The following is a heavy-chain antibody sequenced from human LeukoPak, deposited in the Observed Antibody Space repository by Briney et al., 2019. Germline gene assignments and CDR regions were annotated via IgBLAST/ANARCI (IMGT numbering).Heavy chain of an antibody. D-gene: IGHD5-12*01. V-gene: IGHV4-59*08. CDR3: ARHSRSAYTGYENAFDI. CDR2: IYFSGST. J-gene: IGHJ3*02. CDR1: GGSISSYY. Sequence: PSETLSLTCTVSGGSISSYYWSWIRQPPGKGLEWIGDIYFSGSTNYIPSLKTRITMSVDTSKNQFSLKLNSVTAADTGIYYCARHSRSAYTGYENAFDIWGQGTMVTVSS.